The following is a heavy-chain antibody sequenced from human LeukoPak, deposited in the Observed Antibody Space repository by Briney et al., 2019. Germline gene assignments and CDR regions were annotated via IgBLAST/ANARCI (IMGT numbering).Heavy chain of an antibody. Sequence: SETLSLTCTVSGGSISSSSSYWGWLRQPPGKGLEWIGSIYRSGSTFYNPSLKSRVTISLDTSKNQFSLKLSSVTAADTAVYFCARGTYGYYMDVWGKGTTVTVSS. V-gene: IGHV4-39*07. D-gene: IGHD4-17*01. CDR2: IYRSGST. CDR1: GGSISSSSSY. J-gene: IGHJ6*03. CDR3: ARGTYGYYMDV.